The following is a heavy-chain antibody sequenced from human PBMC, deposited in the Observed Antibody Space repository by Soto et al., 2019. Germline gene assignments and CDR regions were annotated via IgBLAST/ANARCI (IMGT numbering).Heavy chain of an antibody. CDR1: GYTFATYA. CDR2: INAGNGKT. Sequence: RASVKVSCKASGYTFATYAMHWVRQAPGQRLEWMGWINAGNGKTKYSQKFQGRVTITRDTSATTAYMELSSLRSEDTAVYYCARAEDDCSPTNCYMIDYWGQGTLVTVSS. CDR3: ARAEDDCSPTNCYMIDY. V-gene: IGHV1-3*01. J-gene: IGHJ4*02. D-gene: IGHD2-2*02.